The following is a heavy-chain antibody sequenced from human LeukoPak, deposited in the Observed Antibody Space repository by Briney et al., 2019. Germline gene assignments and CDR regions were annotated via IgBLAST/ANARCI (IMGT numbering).Heavy chain of an antibody. D-gene: IGHD4-23*01. Sequence: SETLSLTCTVSGGSISTYYWSWVRQPAGKGREWIGRFYVSGSIDYNPSLKSRITISVDKSKNQFSLKLTSVTAADTAVYYCARQGGLGTPASGSLEAFDYWGQGTLVTVSS. CDR2: FYVSGSI. V-gene: IGHV4-4*07. J-gene: IGHJ4*02. CDR3: ARQGGLGTPASGSLEAFDY. CDR1: GGSISTYY.